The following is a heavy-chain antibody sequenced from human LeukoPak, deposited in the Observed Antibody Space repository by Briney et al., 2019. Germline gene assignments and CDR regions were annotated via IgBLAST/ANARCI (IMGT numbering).Heavy chain of an antibody. V-gene: IGHV3-66*01. CDR2: IYRGGST. CDR1: GFTVSSNY. J-gene: IGHJ3*02. D-gene: IGHD1-26*01. CDR3: ARAPYMGGAFDI. Sequence: GGSLRLSCAASGFTVSSNYMSWVRQAPGKGLEWVSVIYRGGSTYYADSVKGRFTISRDNSKDTLYLQMNSLRAEDTAVYYCARAPYMGGAFDIWGQGTMVTVSS.